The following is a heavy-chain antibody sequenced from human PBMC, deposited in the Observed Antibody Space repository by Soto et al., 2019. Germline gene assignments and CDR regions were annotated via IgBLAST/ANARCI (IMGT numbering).Heavy chain of an antibody. D-gene: IGHD5-18*01. CDR1: GGSFSGYY. Sequence: SETLSLTCAVYGGSFSGYYWTWIRQPPGKGLEWIGEINHSGSTNCNPSLKSRVTISVDTSKNQFSLKLSSVTAADTAVYYCGRASNKRGYSYGPDYWGQGTLVTV. V-gene: IGHV4-34*01. CDR3: GRASNKRGYSYGPDY. CDR2: INHSGST. J-gene: IGHJ4*02.